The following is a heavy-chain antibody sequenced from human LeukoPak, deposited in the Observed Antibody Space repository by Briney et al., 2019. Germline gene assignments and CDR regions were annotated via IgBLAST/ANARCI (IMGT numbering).Heavy chain of an antibody. CDR1: GGSISSYY. CDR3: ARDRIVVVPAAIQHYYYYYMDV. D-gene: IGHD2-2*01. Sequence: SETLSLTCTVSGGSISSYYWSWIRQPAGKGLEWIGRIYTSGSTNYNPSLKSRVTMSVDTSKNQFSLKLSSATAADTAVYYCARDRIVVVPAAIQHYYYYYMDVWGKGTTVTVSS. V-gene: IGHV4-4*07. J-gene: IGHJ6*03. CDR2: IYTSGST.